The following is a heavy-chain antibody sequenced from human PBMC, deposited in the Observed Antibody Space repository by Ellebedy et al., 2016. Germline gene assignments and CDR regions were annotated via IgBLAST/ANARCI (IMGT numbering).Heavy chain of an antibody. CDR2: IWNDGSNK. Sequence: GESLKISXTASGLTFSNSGMHWVRLTPGKGLEWVALIWNDGSNKYYADSVKGRFTISRDNSRNTLYLQMNSLRAEDTAVYYCARDPRDFSYLDHWGQGTLVTVSS. J-gene: IGHJ4*02. D-gene: IGHD3-16*02. CDR3: ARDPRDFSYLDH. CDR1: GLTFSNSG. V-gene: IGHV3-33*01.